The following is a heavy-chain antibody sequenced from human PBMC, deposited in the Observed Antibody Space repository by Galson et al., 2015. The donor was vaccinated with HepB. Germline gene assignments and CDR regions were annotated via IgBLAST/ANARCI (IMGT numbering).Heavy chain of an antibody. Sequence: SVKVSCKASGYTFSSYSIAWVRQAPGQGLEWMGWISAYDSSTNYALKFQGRVTMTTETSTTTAYMELRSLRSDDTAVYYCARGGFVAVVTATLNNWFDPWGQGTLVTVSS. J-gene: IGHJ5*02. CDR3: ARGGFVAVVTATLNNWFDP. V-gene: IGHV1-18*01. D-gene: IGHD2-15*01. CDR2: ISAYDSST. CDR1: GYTFSSYS.